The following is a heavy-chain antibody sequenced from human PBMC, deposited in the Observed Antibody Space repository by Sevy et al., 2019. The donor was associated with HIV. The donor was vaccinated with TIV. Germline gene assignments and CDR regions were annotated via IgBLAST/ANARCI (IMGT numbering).Heavy chain of an antibody. CDR3: ARVPMPVVTAVDAFDI. D-gene: IGHD2-21*02. J-gene: IGHJ3*02. CDR2: ISSSGNTI. Sequence: GGSLRLSCAASGFTCSSYEMNWVRQAPGKGLEWVSYISSSGNTIYYADSVKGRFTMSRDNAKNSLYLQMNSLRAEDTAVYYCARVPMPVVTAVDAFDIWGQGTMVTVSS. CDR1: GFTCSSYE. V-gene: IGHV3-48*03.